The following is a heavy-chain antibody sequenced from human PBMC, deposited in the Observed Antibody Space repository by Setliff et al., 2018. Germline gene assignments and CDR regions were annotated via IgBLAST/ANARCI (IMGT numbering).Heavy chain of an antibody. Sequence: SETLSLTCTVSGDSITSGTYYWGWIRQPPGKGLEWIGRIHYRGTTYYNVSLASRLNISVDTSKNQFSLKLSSVTAADTAVYYCAGLSGVQYIDFWGKGTTVTVSS. V-gene: IGHV4-39*01. CDR1: GDSITSGTYY. CDR2: IHYRGTT. CDR3: AGLSGVQYIDF. J-gene: IGHJ6*03. D-gene: IGHD3-10*01.